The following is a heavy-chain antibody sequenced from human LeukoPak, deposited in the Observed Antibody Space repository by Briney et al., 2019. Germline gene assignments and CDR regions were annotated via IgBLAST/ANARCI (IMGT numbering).Heavy chain of an antibody. V-gene: IGHV4-59*01. J-gene: IGHJ4*02. Sequence: SETLSLTCTVSGGSISSYYWSWIRQPPGKGLGWIGYIYYSGSTNYNPSLKSRVTISVDTSKNQFSLKLSSVTAADTAVYYCAREEPAAMVIDYWGQGTLVTVSS. D-gene: IGHD2-2*01. CDR2: IYYSGST. CDR3: AREEPAAMVIDY. CDR1: GGSISSYY.